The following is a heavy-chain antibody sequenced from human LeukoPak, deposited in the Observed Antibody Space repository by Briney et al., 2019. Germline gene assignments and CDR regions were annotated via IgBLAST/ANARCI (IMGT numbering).Heavy chain of an antibody. D-gene: IGHD2-21*02. Sequence: PSETLSLTCAVSGGSISSSNWWSWVRQPPGKGLEWIGEIYHSGSTNYNPSLKSRVTISVDKSKNQFSLKLSSVTAADTAVYYCARGKRYCGGDCYSFEYWFDPWGQGTLVTVSS. J-gene: IGHJ5*02. V-gene: IGHV4-4*02. CDR2: IYHSGST. CDR1: GGSISSSNW. CDR3: ARGKRYCGGDCYSFEYWFDP.